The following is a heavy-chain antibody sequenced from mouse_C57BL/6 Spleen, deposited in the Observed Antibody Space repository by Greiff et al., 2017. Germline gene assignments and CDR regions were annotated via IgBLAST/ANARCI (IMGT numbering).Heavy chain of an antibody. V-gene: IGHV10-1*01. CDR3: VSQFPLLSYAMDY. CDR2: IRSKSNNYAT. D-gene: IGHD2-10*01. J-gene: IGHJ4*01. Sequence: EVQLVESGGGLVQPKGSLKLSCAASGFSFNTYAMNWVRQAPGKGLEWVARIRSKSNNYATYYADSVKDSFTISRDDSESMLYLQMHNFKTKYTAMYYCVSQFPLLSYAMDYWGQGTSVTVSS. CDR1: GFSFNTYA.